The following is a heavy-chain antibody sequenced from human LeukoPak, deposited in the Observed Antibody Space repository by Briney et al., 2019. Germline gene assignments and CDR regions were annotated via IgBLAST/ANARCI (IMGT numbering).Heavy chain of an antibody. CDR2: VNPDGSST. CDR1: GFTFSSYW. V-gene: IGHV3-74*01. J-gene: IGHJ4*02. Sequence: PGGSLRLSCAASGFTFSSYWMHWVRQAPGKGPVWVSRVNPDGSSTYYADSVKGRFTISRDNAKNTLYLQMNSLRAEDTAVYYCARDFWSVYYRALDYWGQGTLVTVSS. CDR3: ARDFWSVYYRALDY. D-gene: IGHD3-3*01.